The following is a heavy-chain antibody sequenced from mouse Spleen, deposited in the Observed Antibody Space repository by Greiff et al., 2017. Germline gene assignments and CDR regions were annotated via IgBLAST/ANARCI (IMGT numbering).Heavy chain of an antibody. J-gene: IGHJ2*01. Sequence: VQLQQPGAELVMPGASVKLSCKASGYTFTSYWMHWVKQRPGQGLEWIGEIDPSDSYTNYNQKFKGKATLTVDKSSSTAYMQLSSLTSEDSAVYYCARRGGGIFDYWGQGTTLTVSS. V-gene: IGHV1-69*01. CDR1: GYTFTSYW. CDR3: ARRGGGIFDY. CDR2: IDPSDSYT.